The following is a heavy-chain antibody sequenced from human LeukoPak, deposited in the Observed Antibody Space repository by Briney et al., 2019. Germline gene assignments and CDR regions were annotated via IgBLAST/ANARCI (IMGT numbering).Heavy chain of an antibody. Sequence: GGSLRLSCAASGFIFSSYAMSWVRQAPGKGLEWVSAISGSGGSTYYADSVKGRFTISRDNSKNTLYLQMNSLRAEDTAVYYCAKDSMVRGVIIPDLFDYWGQGTLVTVSS. CDR2: ISGSGGST. D-gene: IGHD3-10*01. J-gene: IGHJ4*02. CDR3: AKDSMVRGVIIPDLFDY. CDR1: GFIFSSYA. V-gene: IGHV3-23*01.